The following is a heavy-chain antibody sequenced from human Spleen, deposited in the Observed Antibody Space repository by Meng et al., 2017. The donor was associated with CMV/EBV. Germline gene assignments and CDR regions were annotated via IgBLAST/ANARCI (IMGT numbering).Heavy chain of an antibody. CDR2: ILPMIGVP. D-gene: IGHD3-22*01. J-gene: IGHJ4*02. CDR3: ARKGEDRGGYYMAFDS. Sequence: SVKVSCKASGGTFSSYAISWVRQAPGQGLEWMGRILPMIGVPHHAQKFQDRVTMTADKSTGTAYMELRSLRSEDTAVYYCARKGEDRGGYYMAFDSWGQGTLVTVSS. CDR1: GGTFSSYA. V-gene: IGHV1-69*04.